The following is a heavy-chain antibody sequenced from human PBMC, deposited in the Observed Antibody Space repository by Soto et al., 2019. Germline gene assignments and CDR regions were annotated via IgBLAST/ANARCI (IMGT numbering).Heavy chain of an antibody. J-gene: IGHJ6*02. Sequence: SQTLSLTCAISGDSVSSNSAALNWIRQSPSRGLEWLGRTYYRSKWYNDYAVSVKSRITINPDTSKNQFSLQLNSVTPEDTAVYYCARDREYSSSSSYYYGMDVWGQGTTVTVSS. CDR2: TYYRSKWYN. D-gene: IGHD6-6*01. V-gene: IGHV6-1*01. CDR1: GDSVSSNSAA. CDR3: ARDREYSSSSSYYYGMDV.